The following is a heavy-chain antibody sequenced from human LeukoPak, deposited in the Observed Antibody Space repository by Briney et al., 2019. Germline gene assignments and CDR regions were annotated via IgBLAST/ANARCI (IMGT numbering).Heavy chain of an antibody. J-gene: IGHJ5*02. V-gene: IGHV3-21*01. CDR3: ARDPSIAAHNWFDP. CDR2: ISSSSSYI. Sequence: PGGSLRRSCAASGFTFSSYSMNWVRQAPGKGLEWVSSISSSSSYIYYADSVKGRFTISRDNAKNSLYLQMNSLRAEDTAVYYCARDPSIAAHNWFDPWGQGTLVTVSS. CDR1: GFTFSSYS. D-gene: IGHD6-6*01.